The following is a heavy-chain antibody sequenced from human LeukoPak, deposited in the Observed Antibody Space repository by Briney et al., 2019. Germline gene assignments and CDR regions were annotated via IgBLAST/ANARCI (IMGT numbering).Heavy chain of an antibody. J-gene: IGHJ4*02. CDR1: GYTFTGYC. V-gene: IGHV1-18*01. CDR3: ARVYSAAAGADY. D-gene: IGHD6-13*01. CDR2: ISAYNGNT. Sequence: ASVKVSCKASGYTFTGYCISWVRQAPGQGLEWMGWISAYNGNTNYAQKLQGRVTMTTDTSTSTAYMELRSLRSDDTDVYYCARVYSAAAGADYWGQGTLVTVSS.